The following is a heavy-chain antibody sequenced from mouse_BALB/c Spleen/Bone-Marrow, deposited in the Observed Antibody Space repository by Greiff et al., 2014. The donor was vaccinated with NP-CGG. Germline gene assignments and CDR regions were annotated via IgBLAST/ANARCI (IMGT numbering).Heavy chain of an antibody. CDR1: GYTFTEYT. CDR3: ARSEGRYYFAMNY. J-gene: IGHJ4*01. CDR2: INPNNGGT. V-gene: IGHV1-18*01. Sequence: EVQLQESGPELVKPGTSVKISCKTSGYTFTEYTMHWVKQSQGKSLEWIGGINPNNGGTSYNQKFKGKATLTVDKSSGTAYMELRSLTSEDSAVYYCARSEGRYYFAMNYWGQGTSVTVSS.